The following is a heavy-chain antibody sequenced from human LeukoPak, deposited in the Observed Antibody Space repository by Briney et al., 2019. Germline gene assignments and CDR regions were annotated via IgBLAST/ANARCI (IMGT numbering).Heavy chain of an antibody. CDR3: ARDRTTVTTFDY. CDR1: RFTFITYT. V-gene: IGHV3-21*01. J-gene: IGHJ4*02. Sequence: KSGGSLRLSCAASRFTFITYTMNWVRQAPGKGLEWVSSISSSSSYIYYADSVKGRFTISRDNAKNSLYLQMNTLRAEDTAVYYCARDRTTVTTFDYWGQGTLVTVSS. D-gene: IGHD4-17*01. CDR2: ISSSSSYI.